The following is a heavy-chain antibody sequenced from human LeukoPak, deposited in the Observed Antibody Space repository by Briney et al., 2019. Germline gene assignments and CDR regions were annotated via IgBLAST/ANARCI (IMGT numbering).Heavy chain of an antibody. Sequence: PSETLSLTCTVSGGSISSYYWSWIRQPPGKGLEWIGYIYYSGSTNYNPSLKSRVTISVDTSKNQFSLKLSSVTAADTAVYYCARDRYDSSGYYSGWYFDLWGRGTLVTVSS. V-gene: IGHV4-59*01. D-gene: IGHD3-22*01. CDR3: ARDRYDSSGYYSGWYFDL. CDR2: IYYSGST. CDR1: GGSISSYY. J-gene: IGHJ2*01.